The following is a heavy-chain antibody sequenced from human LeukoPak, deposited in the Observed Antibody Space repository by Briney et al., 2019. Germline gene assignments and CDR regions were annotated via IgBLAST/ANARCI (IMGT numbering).Heavy chain of an antibody. CDR3: ARDGASYYDSSGYYLFDY. CDR1: GFTFSSYG. CDR2: IWYDGSNK. J-gene: IGHJ4*02. D-gene: IGHD3-22*01. V-gene: IGHV3-33*01. Sequence: GGSLRLSCAASGFTFSSYGMHWVRQAPGKGLEWVAVIWYDGSNKYYADSVKGRFTISRDNSKNTLYLQMNSLRAEGTAVYYCARDGASYYDSSGYYLFDYWGQGTLVTVSS.